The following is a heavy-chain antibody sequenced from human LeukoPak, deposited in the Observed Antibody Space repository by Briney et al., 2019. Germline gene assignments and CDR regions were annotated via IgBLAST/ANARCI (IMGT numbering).Heavy chain of an antibody. J-gene: IGHJ5*02. CDR3: ARSPWGSYRPGGHWFDP. D-gene: IGHD3-16*02. CDR1: GFTFSSTW. CDR2: IQPDGSEG. V-gene: IGHV3-7*01. Sequence: GGSLRLSCAASGFTFSSTWMSWVRQAPGKGLEWVGNIQPDGSEGYPVDSVKGRFTISRDNARNSLFLQMNSLIVEDTAVYYCARSPWGSYRPGGHWFDPWGQGTLVTVSS.